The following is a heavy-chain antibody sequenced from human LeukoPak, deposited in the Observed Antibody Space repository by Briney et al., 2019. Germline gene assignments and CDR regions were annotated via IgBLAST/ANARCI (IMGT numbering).Heavy chain of an antibody. CDR3: ARGDEVRYFDWLLSPVNYYYYYMDV. Sequence: ASVKVSCKASGYTFTSYGISWVRQAPGQGLEWMGWINPNSGGTNYAQKFQGRVTMTRDTSISTAYMELSRLRSDDTAVYYCARGDEVRYFDWLLSPVNYYYYYMDVWGKGTTVTISS. CDR1: GYTFTSYG. D-gene: IGHD3-9*01. CDR2: INPNSGGT. V-gene: IGHV1-2*02. J-gene: IGHJ6*03.